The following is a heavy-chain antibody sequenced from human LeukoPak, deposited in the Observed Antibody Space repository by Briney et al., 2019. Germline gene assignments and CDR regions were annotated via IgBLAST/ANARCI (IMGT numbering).Heavy chain of an antibody. J-gene: IGHJ4*02. CDR2: ISWCRYNI. V-gene: IGHV3-9*01. CDR1: VFTLEVYA. D-gene: IGHD3-9*01. CDR3: ARVSDISAAAYFEY. Sequence: PGGCLRLSHAVSVFTLEVYAIHCVRQAPGKGLECGSDISWCRYNIGYTDAVKGRFTNYRHNDKNSLYLQMNSVSAEDTALYYCARVSDISAAAYFEYRGQRIMVTV.